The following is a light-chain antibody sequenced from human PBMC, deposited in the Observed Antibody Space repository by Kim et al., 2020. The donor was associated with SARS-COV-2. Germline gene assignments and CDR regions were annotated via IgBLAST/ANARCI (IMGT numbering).Light chain of an antibody. CDR1: ELGDKY. J-gene: IGLJ2*01. CDR3: QAWDSNTAV. Sequence: SYELTQPPSVSVAPGQTATITCSGDELGDKYVCWYHQKPGQSPVLLIYQDNKRPSGIPERFSGSSSVNSATLTISETQTMDEGDYYCQAWDSNTAVFGGG. V-gene: IGLV3-1*01. CDR2: QDN.